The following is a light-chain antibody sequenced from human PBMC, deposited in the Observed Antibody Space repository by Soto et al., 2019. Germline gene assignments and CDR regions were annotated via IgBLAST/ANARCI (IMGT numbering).Light chain of an antibody. V-gene: IGKV1-9*01. CDR3: QQVNGYPHT. Sequence: DVELTQSPTFLSACVGDRVTITCRASQYISSHLAWYQQIPGKGPKLLIYAASTLQSGVPSRFSGSGSGTDFTLAISSLQPEDFATYYCQQVNGYPHTFGQGTKLEIK. CDR2: AAS. CDR1: QYISSH. J-gene: IGKJ2*01.